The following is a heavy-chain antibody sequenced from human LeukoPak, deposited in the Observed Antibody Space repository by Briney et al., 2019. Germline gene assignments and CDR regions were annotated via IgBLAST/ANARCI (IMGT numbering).Heavy chain of an antibody. D-gene: IGHD3-3*01. J-gene: IGHJ4*02. Sequence: PSDTLSLTCTVSGGSISSSSYYWCWIRQHPGKGLEWIGSIYYSGSTYYNPSLKSRVTISVDTSKNQFSLKLSSVTAADTAVYYCAGKGTIFRVVFDYWGQGTLVTVPS. V-gene: IGHV4-39*01. CDR2: IYYSGST. CDR1: GGSISSSSYY. CDR3: AGKGTIFRVVFDY.